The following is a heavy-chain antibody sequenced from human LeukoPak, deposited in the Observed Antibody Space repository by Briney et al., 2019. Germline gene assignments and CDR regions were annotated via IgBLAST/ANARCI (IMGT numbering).Heavy chain of an antibody. J-gene: IGHJ5*02. CDR3: ARGDRIQLWLLAAP. V-gene: IGHV3-33*01. D-gene: IGHD5-18*01. Sequence: PGRSLRLSCGASGFTFSSYGMHWVRQAPGKGLGGVAVIWYDGSNKYYADSVKGRFTISRDNSKNTLYLQMNSLRAEDTAVYYCARGDRIQLWLLAAPWGQGTLVTVSS. CDR1: GFTFSSYG. CDR2: IWYDGSNK.